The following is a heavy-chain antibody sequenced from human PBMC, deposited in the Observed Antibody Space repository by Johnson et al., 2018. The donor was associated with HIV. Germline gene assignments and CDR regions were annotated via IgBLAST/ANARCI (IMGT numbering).Heavy chain of an antibody. V-gene: IGHV3-20*04. CDR1: GFTFDDHG. J-gene: IGHJ3*02. CDR2: INWNGGST. Sequence: VQLVESGGGVVRPGGSLRLSCAASGFTFDDHGMSWVRQAPGKGLEWVSGINWNGGSTHYADSVKGRFTISRDNGKKSLYLQMNSLRDDDTALYFCARAFGSGGYSSSWYLGLGSFDIWGQGTMVTVSS. D-gene: IGHD6-13*01. CDR3: ARAFGSGGYSSSWYLGLGSFDI.